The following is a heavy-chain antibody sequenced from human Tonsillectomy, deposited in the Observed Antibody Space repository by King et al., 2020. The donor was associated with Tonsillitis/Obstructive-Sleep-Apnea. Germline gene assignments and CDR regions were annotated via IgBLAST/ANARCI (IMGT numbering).Heavy chain of an antibody. Sequence: VQLQQWGAGLLKPSETLSLTCAVYGGSFSGYYWSWIRQPPGKGLEWIGAINHSGSTNYNPSLKSRVTISVDTSKNQLSLKLSSVTAADTAVYYCARSGARRYYMDVWGKGTTVTVSS. J-gene: IGHJ6*03. CDR1: GGSFSGYY. D-gene: IGHD7-27*01. CDR3: ARSGARRYYMDV. CDR2: INHSGST. V-gene: IGHV4-34*01.